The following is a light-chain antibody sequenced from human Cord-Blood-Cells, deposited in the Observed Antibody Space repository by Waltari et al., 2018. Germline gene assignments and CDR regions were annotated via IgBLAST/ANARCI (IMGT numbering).Light chain of an antibody. V-gene: IGLV1-44*01. CDR1: SSNIGSNT. J-gene: IGLJ2*01. CDR3: AAWDDSLNGVV. Sequence: QSVLTQPPSASGTPGQRVTISCSGSSSNIGSNTVNWYQQLPGTAPKLLIYSNSQRPSGVPARSSGAKSGTSSSLAISGLQSEDEADYYCAAWDDSLNGVVFGGGTKLTVL. CDR2: SNS.